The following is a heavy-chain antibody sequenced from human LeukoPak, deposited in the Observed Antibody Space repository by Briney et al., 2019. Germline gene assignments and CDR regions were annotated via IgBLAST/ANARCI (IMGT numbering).Heavy chain of an antibody. CDR3: AKASWVSSADAVL. Sequence: GGSLRLSCAASGFTVSSNYMSWVRQAPGKGLEWVSVIYSGGSTYYADSVRGRFTLSRDDSRNTVYLQLNNLRVEDTAVYYCAKASWVSSADAVLWGQGTLVTVSS. D-gene: IGHD3-16*01. CDR2: IYSGGST. V-gene: IGHV3-53*01. CDR1: GFTVSSNY. J-gene: IGHJ4*02.